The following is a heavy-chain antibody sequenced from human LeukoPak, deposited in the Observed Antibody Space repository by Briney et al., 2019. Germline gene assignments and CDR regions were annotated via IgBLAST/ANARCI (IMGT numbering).Heavy chain of an antibody. J-gene: IGHJ4*02. V-gene: IGHV4-31*03. CDR1: GGSISSGGYY. D-gene: IGHD3-10*01. CDR2: IYYSGST. Sequence: SQTLSLTCTVSGGSISSGGYYWSWIRQHPGKGLEWIGYIYYSGSTYYNPSLKSRVTISVDTSKNQFSLKLSSVSAADTAVYYCARDYYGSGSLIDYWGQGTLVTVSS. CDR3: ARDYYGSGSLIDY.